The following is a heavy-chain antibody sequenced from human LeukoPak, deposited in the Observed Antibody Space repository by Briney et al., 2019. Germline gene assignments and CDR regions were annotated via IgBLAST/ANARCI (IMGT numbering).Heavy chain of an antibody. CDR3: ARGPQLWLRGNWFDP. V-gene: IGHV1-2*02. D-gene: IGHD5-18*01. CDR1: GYTFTGYY. CDR2: INPNSGGT. Sequence: ASVKVSCKASGYTFTGYYMHWVRQVPGQGLEWMGWINPNSGGTNYAQKFQGRVTMTRDTSISTAYMELSRLRSDDTAVYYCARGPQLWLRGNWFDPWGQGTLVTVSS. J-gene: IGHJ5*02.